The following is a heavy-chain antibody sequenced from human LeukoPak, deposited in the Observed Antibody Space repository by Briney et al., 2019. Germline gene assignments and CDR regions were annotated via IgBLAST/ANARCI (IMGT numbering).Heavy chain of an antibody. Sequence: GGSLRLSCAASGFTFSSYSMNWVRQAPGKGLEWVSAISGSGGSTYYADSVKGRFTISRDNSKNTLYLQMNSLRAEDTAVYYCAKEITYYYDSSGYYSSQLFDYWGQGTLVTVSS. V-gene: IGHV3-23*01. CDR3: AKEITYYYDSSGYYSSQLFDY. CDR1: GFTFSSYS. CDR2: ISGSGGST. J-gene: IGHJ4*02. D-gene: IGHD3-22*01.